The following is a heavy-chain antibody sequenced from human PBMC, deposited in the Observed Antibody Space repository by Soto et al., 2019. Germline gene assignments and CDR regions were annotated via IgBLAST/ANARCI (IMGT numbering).Heavy chain of an antibody. CDR2: VSTSGRST. D-gene: IGHD2-15*01. Sequence: PPGGSLRLSCSASGFIFSESTIYWVRQVPGKGLEAISAVSTSGRSTYYADSVKDRFTISRDNSKNTLFLQMGSLRPEDTAIYYCVKQAHGLDGVAFDYWGQGTQVTVSS. CDR3: VKQAHGLDGVAFDY. J-gene: IGHJ4*02. V-gene: IGHV3-64D*06. CDR1: GFIFSEST.